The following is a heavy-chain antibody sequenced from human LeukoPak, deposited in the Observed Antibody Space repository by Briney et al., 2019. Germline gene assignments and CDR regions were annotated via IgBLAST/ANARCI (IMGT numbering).Heavy chain of an antibody. CDR1: GFTFSSYS. D-gene: IGHD3-3*01. Sequence: GGSLRLSCAASGFTFSSYSMNWVRQAPRKGLEWVSSISSSSSYIYYADSVKGRFTISRDNAKNSLYLQMNSLRAEDTAVYYCASAVQYYDFWSSYYYYYMDVWGKGTTVTVSS. J-gene: IGHJ6*03. CDR2: ISSSSSYI. CDR3: ASAVQYYDFWSSYYYYYMDV. V-gene: IGHV3-21*01.